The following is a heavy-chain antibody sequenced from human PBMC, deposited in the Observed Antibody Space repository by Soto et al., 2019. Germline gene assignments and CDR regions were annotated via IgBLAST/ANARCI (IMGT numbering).Heavy chain of an antibody. CDR2: ISYDGSNK. Sequence: QVQLVESGGGVIQPGRSLRLSCVASRFTFRIHGMHWVRQAPGKGLEWVAFISYDGSNKYYVDSVKGRFTISRDNSKNTLYLQMNSLRTDDTAVYYCSPGPDFDFWGQGTLVTVSS. D-gene: IGHD3-10*01. CDR1: RFTFRIHG. CDR3: SPGPDFDF. J-gene: IGHJ4*02. V-gene: IGHV3-30*03.